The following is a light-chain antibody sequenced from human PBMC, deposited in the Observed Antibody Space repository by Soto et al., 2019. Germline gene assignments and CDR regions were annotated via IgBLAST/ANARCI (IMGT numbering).Light chain of an antibody. CDR3: QQYGSPSRT. CDR1: QSVSSSY. CDR2: GAF. V-gene: IGKV3-20*01. Sequence: EIVLTMSPGTLSLSQGERATLSCRAIQSVSSSYLAWYQQKPGQAPRLLTCGAFSRATGIPDRFSGSGSGTDITPTISRLEPEDFAVYYCQQYGSPSRTFVQAT. J-gene: IGKJ5*01.